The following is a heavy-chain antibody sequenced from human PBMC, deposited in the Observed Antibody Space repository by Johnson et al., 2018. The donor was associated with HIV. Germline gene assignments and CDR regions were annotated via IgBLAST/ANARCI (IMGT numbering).Heavy chain of an antibody. CDR1: GFTFSSYA. CDR2: ISYDGSNK. D-gene: IGHD1-26*01. J-gene: IGHJ3*02. V-gene: IGHV3-30*04. CDR3: AKSGYSGSYDRMGAFDI. Sequence: VQLVESGGGVVQPGRSLRLSCAASGFTFSSYAMHWVRQAPGKGLEWVAVISYDGSNKYYADSVKGRFPISRDHSKNTLYLQMNSLRAEDTAVYYCAKSGYSGSYDRMGAFDIWGQGTMVTVSS.